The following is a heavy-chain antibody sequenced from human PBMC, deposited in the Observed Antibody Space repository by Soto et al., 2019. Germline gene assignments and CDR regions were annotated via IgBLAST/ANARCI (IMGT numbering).Heavy chain of an antibody. CDR3: ARALGYCSGGSCYGPYYFDS. CDR1: GFTFSNFW. J-gene: IGHJ4*02. D-gene: IGHD2-15*01. V-gene: IGHV3-7*05. CDR2: MKQDGSEK. Sequence: GGSLKLSCAASGFTFSNFWMSRVRQAPGKGLEWVANMKQDGSEKYYVDSVKGRFTISRDNAKNSLYLQMNSLRAEDTAVYYCARALGYCSGGSCYGPYYFDSWGQGTLVTVSS.